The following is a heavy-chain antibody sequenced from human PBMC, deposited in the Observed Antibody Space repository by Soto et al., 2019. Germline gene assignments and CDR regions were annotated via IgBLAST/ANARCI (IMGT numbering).Heavy chain of an antibody. CDR1: GFTFSSYG. J-gene: IGHJ6*02. D-gene: IGHD3-3*01. CDR2: IWYDGSNK. CDR3: ARVYYDFWSGYYPPAPYYYYGMDV. Sequence: GGSLRLSCAAFGFTFSSYGMHWVRQAPGKGLEWVAVIWYDGSNKYYADSVKGRFTIPRDNSKNTLYLQMNSLRAEDTAVYYCARVYYDFWSGYYPPAPYYYYGMDVWGQGTTVTVSS. V-gene: IGHV3-33*01.